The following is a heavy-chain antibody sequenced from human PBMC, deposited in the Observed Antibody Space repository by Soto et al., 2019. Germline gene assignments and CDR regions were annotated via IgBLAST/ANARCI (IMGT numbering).Heavy chain of an antibody. J-gene: IGHJ6*02. D-gene: IGHD5-12*01. CDR3: ASRLGYGYAMDV. V-gene: IGHV4-30-4*01. CDR1: GGSISSGDYY. Sequence: SETLSLTCTVSGGSISSGDYYWSWIRQPPGKGLEWIGYIYYSGSTYYNPSLKSRVTISVDTSKNQFSLKLSSVTAADTAVYYCASRLGYGYAMDVWGQGTTVTVSS. CDR2: IYYSGST.